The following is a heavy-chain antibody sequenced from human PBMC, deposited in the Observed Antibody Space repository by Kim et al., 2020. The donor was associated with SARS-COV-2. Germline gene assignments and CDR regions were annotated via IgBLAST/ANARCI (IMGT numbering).Heavy chain of an antibody. CDR3: ARDPEVRGYSYADY. V-gene: IGHV3-74*03. CDR1: GFTFSNYW. CDR2: INGDGIT. Sequence: GGSLRLSCAASGFTFSNYWMHWVRQTPGEGLVWVSRINGDGITTYADSVKGRFTISRDNAKSTPHLLMNNLRDEDTSVYYCARDPEVRGYSYADYWCRG. J-gene: IGHJ4*02. D-gene: IGHD5-12*01.